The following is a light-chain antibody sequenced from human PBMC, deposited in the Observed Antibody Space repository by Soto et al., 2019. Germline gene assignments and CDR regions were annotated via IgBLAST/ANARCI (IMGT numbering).Light chain of an antibody. CDR1: QTISNY. CDR3: QQSYNTPYT. V-gene: IGKV1-39*01. J-gene: IGKJ2*01. Sequence: DIQMTQSPSSLSASVVDRVTITCRASQTISNYLNWYQQKPGKAPKLRIYAASSLQSGFPSSFSGRKSGTDFTHTISTLQPNAFATYYCQQSYNTPYTSSQGTRLEIK. CDR2: AAS.